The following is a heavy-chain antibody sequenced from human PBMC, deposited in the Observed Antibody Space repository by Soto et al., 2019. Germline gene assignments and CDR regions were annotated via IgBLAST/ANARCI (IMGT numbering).Heavy chain of an antibody. CDR2: IYYSGST. CDR3: ATCQLGEFYYALDV. Sequence: PSETLSLTCTVSGGSVSSGSYYWSWIRQPPGKGLEWIGYIYYSGSTNYNPSLKSRVTISVDTSKNQFSLKLSSVTAADTAVYYCATCQLGEFYYALDVWGQGTTVTVSS. CDR1: GGSVSSGSYY. J-gene: IGHJ6*02. V-gene: IGHV4-61*01. D-gene: IGHD1-1*01.